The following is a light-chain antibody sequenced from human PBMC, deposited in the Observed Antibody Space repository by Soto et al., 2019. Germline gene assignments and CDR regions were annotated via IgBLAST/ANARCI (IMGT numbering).Light chain of an antibody. V-gene: IGKV1-5*03. CDR2: KAS. Sequence: DIQMTQSPSTLSASVGDRVTITCRASQSISSWLAWYQQKPGKAPKLLIYKASSLESGVPSRFSGSGSGTEFTPTISSLQPDDFATYYCQQYNSYSKRTFGQGNKVEIK. CDR1: QSISSW. CDR3: QQYNSYSKRT. J-gene: IGKJ1*01.